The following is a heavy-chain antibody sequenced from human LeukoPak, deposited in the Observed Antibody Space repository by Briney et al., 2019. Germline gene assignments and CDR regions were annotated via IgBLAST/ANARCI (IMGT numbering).Heavy chain of an antibody. CDR3: ARDHYYYGSGTPAYYFDY. CDR2: INPSGGST. CDR1: GYTFTSYY. D-gene: IGHD3-10*01. V-gene: IGHV1-46*01. J-gene: IGHJ4*02. Sequence: ATVKVSCKASGYTFTSYYMHWVRQAPGQELEWMGIINPSGGSTSYAQKFQGRVTMTRDTSTSTVYMELSSLRSEDTAVYYCARDHYYYGSGTPAYYFDYWGQGTLVTVSS.